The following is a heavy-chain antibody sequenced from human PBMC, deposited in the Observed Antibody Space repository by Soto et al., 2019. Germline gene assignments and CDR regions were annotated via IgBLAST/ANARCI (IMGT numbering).Heavy chain of an antibody. CDR2: INHSGST. Sequence: QVQLQQWGAGLLKPSETLSLTCAVYGGSFSGYYWSWIRQPPGKGLEWIGEINHSGSTNYNPSLKSRVTLSVDTSKNQFSLKLSSVTAADTAVYDCARGLFPLYSSLGGCLFDPWGQGTLVTVSS. CDR1: GGSFSGYY. CDR3: ARGLFPLYSSLGGCLFDP. J-gene: IGHJ5*02. D-gene: IGHD6-13*01. V-gene: IGHV4-34*01.